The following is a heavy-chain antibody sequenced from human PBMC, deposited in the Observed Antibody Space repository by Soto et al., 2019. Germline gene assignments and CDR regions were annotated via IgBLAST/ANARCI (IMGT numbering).Heavy chain of an antibody. Sequence: SSETLSLTCTVSGGSIRSGNFYWSWIRQRPGEGPEWIGYIHDSGGTDYNPSLKSRITISVDTFKNQFSLKLSSVTAADTAVYYCVRDRGYWGQGTPVTVSS. CDR2: IHDSGGT. D-gene: IGHD2-15*01. CDR1: GGSIRSGNFY. CDR3: VRDRGY. V-gene: IGHV4-31*03. J-gene: IGHJ4*02.